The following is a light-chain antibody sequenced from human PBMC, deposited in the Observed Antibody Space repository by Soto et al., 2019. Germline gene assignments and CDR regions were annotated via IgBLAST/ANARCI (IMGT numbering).Light chain of an antibody. Sequence: DIQMTQSPSSLSASVGDRVTITCRASQIINTWLAWYQQKPGKAPKLLLYRASNLLSEDPSRFSGSGSGTEFTLTISSLQPDDFSIYYCQQYEDSSGTFGPGTKVDL. J-gene: IGKJ3*01. CDR2: RAS. V-gene: IGKV1-5*03. CDR3: QQYEDSSGT. CDR1: QIINTW.